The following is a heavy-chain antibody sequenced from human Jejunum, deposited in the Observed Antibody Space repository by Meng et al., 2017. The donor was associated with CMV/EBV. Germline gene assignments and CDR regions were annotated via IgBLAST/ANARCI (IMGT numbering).Heavy chain of an antibody. Sequence: SGFTFSLYGMHWVRRTPDRGLEWVASISFNGSDVNYADSVKGRFTIFRDNSKASLYLQMHSLKVEDTAVYYCARESGKAARGVLDYWGQGTLVTVSS. CDR1: GFTFSLYG. CDR3: ARESGKAARGVLDY. J-gene: IGHJ4*02. CDR2: ISFNGSDV. V-gene: IGHV3-30*03. D-gene: IGHD6-6*01.